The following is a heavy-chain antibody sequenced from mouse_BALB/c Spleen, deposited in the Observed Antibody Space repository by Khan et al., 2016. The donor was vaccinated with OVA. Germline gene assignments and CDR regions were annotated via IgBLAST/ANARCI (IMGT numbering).Heavy chain of an antibody. J-gene: IGHJ4*01. V-gene: IGHV1-77*01. CDR1: GYTFADFY. CDR3: ERWGSNYKYCYALDY. D-gene: IGHD2-5*01. Sequence: QVQLQQSGAELARPGASVKLSCKASGYTFADFYINWVKQRTGQGLEWIGEIYPGTGNTYYNEKFKGKAALTTDKSSSTAYLHLSSLTSEDSAVYYCERWGSNYKYCYALDYWGQGTSVTVSS. CDR2: IYPGTGNT.